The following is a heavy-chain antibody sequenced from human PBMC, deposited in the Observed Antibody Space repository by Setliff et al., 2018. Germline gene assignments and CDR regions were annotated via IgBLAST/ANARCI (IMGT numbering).Heavy chain of an antibody. CDR1: AHIFKSYG. CDR3: AISTLSICSGGSCPNAFDV. V-gene: IGHV1-18*01. CDR2: ISSYNDVT. Sequence: AASVKVSCKASAHIFKSYGISWVRQAPGQGLEWVGWISSYNDVTSYAQRFQGRVTLTTDISTSAAYMELRTLRSDDTAVYYCAISTLSICSGGSCPNAFDVWGQGTMVTVSS. J-gene: IGHJ3*01. D-gene: IGHD2-15*01.